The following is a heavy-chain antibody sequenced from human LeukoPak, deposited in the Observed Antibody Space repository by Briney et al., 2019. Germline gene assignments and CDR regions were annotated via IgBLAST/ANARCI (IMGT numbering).Heavy chain of an antibody. V-gene: IGHV4-34*01. J-gene: IGHJ4*02. CDR2: INHSGST. CDR3: ARGGPGSGWYRNYFDY. CDR1: GFTFSSYA. Sequence: PGGSLRLSCAASGFTFSSYAMSWVRQAPGKGLEWIGEINHSGSTNYNPSLKSRVTISVDTSKNQFSLKLSSVTAADTAVYYCARGGPGSGWYRNYFDYWGQGTLVTVSS. D-gene: IGHD6-19*01.